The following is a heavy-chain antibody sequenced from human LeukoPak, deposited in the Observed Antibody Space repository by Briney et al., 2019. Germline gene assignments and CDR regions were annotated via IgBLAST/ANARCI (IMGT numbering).Heavy chain of an antibody. CDR1: GGSISSSNW. Sequence: SGTLSLTCPVSGGSISSSNWWSWVRQPPEKGLEWIGEIYHSGSTIYNPSLKSRVTISVDKSKNQFSLTLSSVTAADTAVYYCARAATPRGTPLFDPWGQGTLVTVSS. V-gene: IGHV4-4*02. D-gene: IGHD1-26*01. CDR3: ARAATPRGTPLFDP. J-gene: IGHJ5*02. CDR2: IYHSGST.